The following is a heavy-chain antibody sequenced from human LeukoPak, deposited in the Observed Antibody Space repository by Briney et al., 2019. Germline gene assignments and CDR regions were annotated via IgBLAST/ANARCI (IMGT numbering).Heavy chain of an antibody. CDR3: AREYYDYVWGSYRSPPRY. CDR1: GGSISSYY. CDR2: IYYSGST. Sequence: SETLSLTCTVSGGSISSYYWNWIRQPPGKGLEWIGYIYYSGSTNYNPSLKSRVTISVDTSKNQFSLKLSSVTAADTAVYYCAREYYDYVWGSYRSPPRYWGQGTLVTVSS. D-gene: IGHD3-16*02. J-gene: IGHJ4*02. V-gene: IGHV4-59*12.